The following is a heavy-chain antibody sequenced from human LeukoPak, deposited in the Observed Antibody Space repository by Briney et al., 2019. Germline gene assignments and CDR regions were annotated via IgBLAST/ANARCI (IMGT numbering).Heavy chain of an antibody. Sequence: GGSLRLSCAASRFTFSSYWMSWVRQAPGKGLEWVANIKQDGSEKYYVDSVKGRFTISRDNAKNSLYLQMNSLRAEDTAVYYCARGRYSGSYWDFDYWGQGTLVTVSS. D-gene: IGHD1-26*01. CDR2: IKQDGSEK. CDR3: ARGRYSGSYWDFDY. CDR1: RFTFSSYW. V-gene: IGHV3-7*01. J-gene: IGHJ4*02.